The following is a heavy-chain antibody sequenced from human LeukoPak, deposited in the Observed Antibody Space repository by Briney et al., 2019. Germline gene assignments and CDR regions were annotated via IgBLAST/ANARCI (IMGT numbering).Heavy chain of an antibody. CDR3: ARVVISYDPAEPPNWFDP. CDR1: GYTFTSYG. CDR2: ISAYNGNT. D-gene: IGHD5-12*01. V-gene: IGHV1-18*01. J-gene: IGHJ5*02. Sequence: GASVKVSCKASGYTFTSYGISWERQAPGQGLEWMGWISAYNGNTNYAQKLQGRVTMTTDTSTSTAYMELRSLRSDDTAVYYCARVVISYDPAEPPNWFDPWGQGTLVTVSS.